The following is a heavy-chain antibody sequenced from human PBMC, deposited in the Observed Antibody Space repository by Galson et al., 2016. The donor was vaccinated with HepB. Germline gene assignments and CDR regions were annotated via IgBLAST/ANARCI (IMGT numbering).Heavy chain of an antibody. CDR2: ISYDGSKK. CDR1: GFTLSSSA. Sequence: SLRLSCAASGFTLSSSAMHWVRQAPGKGLEWVTVISYDGSKKYYTDSVKGRFTISTDNSKNTLYLQMNSLRPEDTAVYYCVRDISGIPGAGTWFDLWGQGTLATVSS. CDR3: VRDISGIPGAGTWFDL. V-gene: IGHV3-30-3*01. J-gene: IGHJ5*02. D-gene: IGHD1-20*01.